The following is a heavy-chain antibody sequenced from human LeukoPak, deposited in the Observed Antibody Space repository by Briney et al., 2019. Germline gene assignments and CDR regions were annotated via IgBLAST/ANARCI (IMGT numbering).Heavy chain of an antibody. CDR1: GYSISICYY. Sequence: SETLSLTCGVSGYSISICYYWGWVRQPPGKGLEWIGIFHHSGSTYYEPSLKSRATISEDTSNNQFSLKLTSVTAADTAVYYCATSDSGGVSFDLWGRGTLVTVSS. CDR2: FHHSGST. D-gene: IGHD3-10*01. CDR3: ATSDSGGVSFDL. V-gene: IGHV4-38-2*01. J-gene: IGHJ2*01.